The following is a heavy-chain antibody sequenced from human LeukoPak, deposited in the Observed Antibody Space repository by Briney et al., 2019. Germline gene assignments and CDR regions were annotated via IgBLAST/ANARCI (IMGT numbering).Heavy chain of an antibody. CDR1: GYTFTYRY. D-gene: IGHD5-12*01. CDR2: ITPFNGNT. V-gene: IGHV1-45*02. Sequence: SVKVSCEASGYTFTYRYLHWVRQAPGQALEWMGWITPFNGNTNYAQQFQDRVTITRDRSRNTVYMELNSLRFEDTAMYYCARSPFSGDDDAFDIWGQGTMVTVSS. CDR3: ARSPFSGDDDAFDI. J-gene: IGHJ3*02.